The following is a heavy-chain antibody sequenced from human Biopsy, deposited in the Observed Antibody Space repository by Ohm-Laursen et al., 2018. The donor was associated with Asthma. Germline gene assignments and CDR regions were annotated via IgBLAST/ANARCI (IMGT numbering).Heavy chain of an antibody. CDR2: ISFDPLNK. Sequence: SLRLSCSAPGFVFSQCGMHWVRQAPGKGLDWVALISFDPLNKQYADWVRGRFTVSRDSSKNTLYLQMNSLRADGTAVYYCARVPVAAAGPYYYGMDVWGQGTTVTVSS. J-gene: IGHJ6*02. V-gene: IGHV3-30*03. CDR1: GFVFSQCG. CDR3: ARVPVAAAGPYYYGMDV. D-gene: IGHD6-13*01.